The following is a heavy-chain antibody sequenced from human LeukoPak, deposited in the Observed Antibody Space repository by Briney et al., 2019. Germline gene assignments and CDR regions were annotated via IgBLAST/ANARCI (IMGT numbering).Heavy chain of an antibody. V-gene: IGHV3-48*03. CDR2: ISGSGTTI. Sequence: GGSLRLSCAASGFTFSSYEMSWVRQAPGKGLEWISHISGSGTTIYYGDSVKGRFTISRDNAKNSLYLQMNSLRAEDTAVYYCAREGSSSCYDSCNWFDPWGQGTLVTVSS. CDR3: AREGSSSCYDSCNWFDP. CDR1: GFTFSSYE. D-gene: IGHD2-2*01. J-gene: IGHJ5*02.